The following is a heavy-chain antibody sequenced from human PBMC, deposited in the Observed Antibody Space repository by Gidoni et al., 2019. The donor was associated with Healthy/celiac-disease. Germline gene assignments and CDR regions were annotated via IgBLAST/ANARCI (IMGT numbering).Heavy chain of an antibody. V-gene: IGHV4-59*01. CDR2: IYYSGST. CDR3: ARVTPRPPLRPRYYYYYGMDV. J-gene: IGHJ6*02. Sequence: QVQLQESGPGLVKPSETLSLTCTVSGGSISSYYWSWIRQPPGKGLEWIWYIYYSGSTNYNPSLKSRVTISVDTSKNQFSLKLSSVTAADTAVYYCARVTPRPPLRPRYYYYYGMDVWGQGTTVTVSS. CDR1: GGSISSYY.